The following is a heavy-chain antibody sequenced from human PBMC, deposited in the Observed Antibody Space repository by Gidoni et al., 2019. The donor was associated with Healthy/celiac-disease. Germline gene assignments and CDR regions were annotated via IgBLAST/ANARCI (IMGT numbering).Heavy chain of an antibody. Sequence: QVQLVQSGAEVKKPGASVKVSCKASGYTFTSYDINWVRQATGQGLEWMGWMNPNSGNTGYAQKFQGRVTMNRNTSISTAYMELSSLRSEDTAVYYCARGSPSVIWFGDANGMDVWGQGTTVTVSS. D-gene: IGHD3-10*01. V-gene: IGHV1-8*01. CDR1: GYTFTSYD. J-gene: IGHJ6*02. CDR3: ARGSPSVIWFGDANGMDV. CDR2: MNPNSGNT.